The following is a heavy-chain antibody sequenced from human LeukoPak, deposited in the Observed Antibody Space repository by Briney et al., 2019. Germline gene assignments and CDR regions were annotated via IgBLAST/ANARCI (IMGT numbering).Heavy chain of an antibody. D-gene: IGHD2-15*01. J-gene: IGHJ4*02. CDR2: IKHDGSTK. V-gene: IGHV3-7*01. CDR1: GFTFSSYW. Sequence: GGSLRLSCAASGFTFSSYWMSWVRQAPGKGLEWVANIKHDGSTKYYMDFVKGRFTISRDNAKNSLYLQMNSLRAEDTAVYYCARDGGGIDYWGQGTLVTVSS. CDR3: ARDGGGIDY.